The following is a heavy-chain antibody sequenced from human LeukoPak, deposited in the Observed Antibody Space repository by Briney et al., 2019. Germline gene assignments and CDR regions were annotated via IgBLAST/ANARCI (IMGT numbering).Heavy chain of an antibody. J-gene: IGHJ4*02. CDR3: ARDQYFDFWSSTATPYHFDY. V-gene: IGHV4-4*07. D-gene: IGHD3-3*01. Sequence: SETLSLTCTVTSGSISGHYWSWIRQPAGKEMQWLGRIYTSGATNYNPSLKSRVTMSIDTSKKEFTLKLTSVTAADTAVYYCARDQYFDFWSSTATPYHFDYWGQGTLVTVSS. CDR1: SGSISGHY. CDR2: IYTSGAT.